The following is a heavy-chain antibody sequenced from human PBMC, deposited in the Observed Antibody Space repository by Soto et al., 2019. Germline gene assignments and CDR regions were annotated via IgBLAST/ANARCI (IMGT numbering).Heavy chain of an antibody. CDR3: ARGYCNGGSCYSRFFDY. V-gene: IGHV4-59*08. Sequence: SETLSLTCTVTGGSISSYYWSWIRQPPGKGLEWIGYIYYSGSTNYNPSLKSRVTISVDTSKNQFSLKLTSVTAADTAVYHCARGYCNGGSCYSRFFDYWGQGALVTVSS. D-gene: IGHD2-15*01. J-gene: IGHJ4*02. CDR1: GGSISSYY. CDR2: IYYSGST.